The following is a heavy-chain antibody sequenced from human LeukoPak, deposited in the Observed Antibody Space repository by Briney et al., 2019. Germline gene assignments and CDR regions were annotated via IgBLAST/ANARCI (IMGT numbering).Heavy chain of an antibody. CDR2: INIGGSAK. CDR1: GFLFSSHG. J-gene: IGHJ4*01. CDR3: AVLNIYICE. Sequence: GGSVTLPCEASGFLFSSHGVNWVRQAPGKGLVWVSRINIGGSAKNYEDSVRGRFTISRDNARNTLYLQMNSVRDEDTAEYYCAVLNIYICEWVQGTPVTVSS. D-gene: IGHD3-3*02. V-gene: IGHV3-74*01.